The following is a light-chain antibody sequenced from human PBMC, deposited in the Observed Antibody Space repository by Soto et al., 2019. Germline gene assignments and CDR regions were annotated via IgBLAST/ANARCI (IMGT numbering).Light chain of an antibody. Sequence: DIQMTQSPSSLSASVGDRVTVTCRASQNIYTYLNWYQQKPGKAHKLLIYGASSLQSGVPLRFSGGGSRTDFTLTISSLQSEDFATYYCQQSYRSPYTFGQGTKLEIK. V-gene: IGKV1-39*01. CDR3: QQSYRSPYT. CDR2: GAS. J-gene: IGKJ2*01. CDR1: QNIYTY.